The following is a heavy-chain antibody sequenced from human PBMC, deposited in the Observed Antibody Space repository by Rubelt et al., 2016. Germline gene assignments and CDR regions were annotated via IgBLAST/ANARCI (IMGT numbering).Heavy chain of an antibody. CDR1: GGSISSSSYY. V-gene: IGHV4-39*07. J-gene: IGHJ6*02. CDR2: IYYSGST. Sequence: QLQLQESGPGLVKPSETLSLTCTVSGGSISSSSYYWGWIRQPPGKGLEWIGSIYYSGSTYYNPSLKSRVTISVDTSKNQFSLKLSSVTAADTAVYYCARDRYYYGMDVWGQGTTVTVSS. CDR3: ARDRYYYGMDV.